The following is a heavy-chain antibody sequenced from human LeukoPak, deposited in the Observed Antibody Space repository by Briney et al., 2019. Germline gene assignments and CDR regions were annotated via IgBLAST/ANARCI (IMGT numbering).Heavy chain of an antibody. CDR1: GYTLTELS. V-gene: IGHV1-24*01. CDR3: ATGVAAAGYYYGMDV. Sequence: GASVTVSCKVSGYTLTELSMHWVRQAPGKGLEWMGGFDPEDGETIYAQKFQGRVTMTEDTSTDTAYMELSSLRSEDTAVYYCATGVAAAGYYYGMDVWGQGTTVTVSS. J-gene: IGHJ6*02. D-gene: IGHD6-13*01. CDR2: FDPEDGET.